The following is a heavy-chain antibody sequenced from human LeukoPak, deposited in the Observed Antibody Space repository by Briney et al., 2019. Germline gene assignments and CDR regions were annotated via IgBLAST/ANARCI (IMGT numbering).Heavy chain of an antibody. D-gene: IGHD3-3*01. CDR2: ISYDGSNK. Sequence: GGSLRLSCAASGFTFSSYGMHWVRQAPGKGLEWVAVISYDGSNKYYADSVKGRFTISRDNSKNTLYLQMNSLRAEDTAVYYCVVFGVVTLIFDYWGQGTLVTVSS. CDR3: VVFGVVTLIFDY. V-gene: IGHV3-30*03. J-gene: IGHJ4*02. CDR1: GFTFSSYG.